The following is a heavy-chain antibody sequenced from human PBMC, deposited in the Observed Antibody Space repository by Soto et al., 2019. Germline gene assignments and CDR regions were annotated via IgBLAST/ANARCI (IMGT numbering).Heavy chain of an antibody. V-gene: IGHV3-15*01. CDR2: IKSKTDGGTT. CDR1: GFTFSNAW. CDR3: TQTYYDFWSGYIYFDY. J-gene: IGHJ4*02. D-gene: IGHD3-3*01. Sequence: GGSVRLSCAASGFTFSNAWMSWVRQAPGKGLEWVGRIKSKTDGGTTDYAAPVKGRFTISRDDSKNTLYLQMNSLKTEDTAVYYCTQTYYDFWSGYIYFDYWGQGTLVTVSS.